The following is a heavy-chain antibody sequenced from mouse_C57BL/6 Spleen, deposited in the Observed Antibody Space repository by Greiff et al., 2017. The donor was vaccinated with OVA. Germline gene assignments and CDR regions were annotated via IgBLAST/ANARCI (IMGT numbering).Heavy chain of an antibody. V-gene: IGHV1-82*01. CDR3: AREWVTYFDY. Sequence: VQLQESGPELVKPGASVKISCKASGYAFSSSWMNWVKQRPGKGLEWIGRIYPGDGDTNYNGKFKGKATLTADKSSSTAYMQLSSLTSEDSAVYFCAREWVTYFDYWGQGTTLTVSS. CDR1: GYAFSSSW. D-gene: IGHD2-1*01. J-gene: IGHJ2*01. CDR2: IYPGDGDT.